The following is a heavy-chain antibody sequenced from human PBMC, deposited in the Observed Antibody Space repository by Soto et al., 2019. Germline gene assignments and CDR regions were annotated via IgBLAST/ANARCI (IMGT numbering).Heavy chain of an antibody. CDR1: GGSIRSGGYS. J-gene: IGHJ3*02. CDR3: ARVRDLDAFDI. CDR2: IYHSGST. D-gene: IGHD2-21*02. Sequence: SETLSLTCAVSGGSIRSGGYSWSWIRQPPGKGLEWIGYIYHSGSTYYNPSLKSRVTISVDRSKNQFSLKLSSVTAADTAVYYCARVRDLDAFDIWGQGTMVTVSS. V-gene: IGHV4-30-2*01.